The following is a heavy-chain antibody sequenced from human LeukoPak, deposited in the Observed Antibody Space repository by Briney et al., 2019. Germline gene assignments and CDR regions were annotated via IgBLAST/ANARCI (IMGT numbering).Heavy chain of an antibody. CDR3: AKGGGAGSYYFGYFDC. Sequence: LPGRSLRLSCAASGVTFGGYAMYWVRQRPGKGLEWVSGISWNGGVTGYADSVKGRFTISRDNAKNSVYLEMDSLRPDDTALYYCAKGGGAGSYYFGYFDCWGQGTLVTVSS. D-gene: IGHD3-10*01. V-gene: IGHV3-9*01. CDR1: GVTFGGYA. CDR2: ISWNGGVT. J-gene: IGHJ4*02.